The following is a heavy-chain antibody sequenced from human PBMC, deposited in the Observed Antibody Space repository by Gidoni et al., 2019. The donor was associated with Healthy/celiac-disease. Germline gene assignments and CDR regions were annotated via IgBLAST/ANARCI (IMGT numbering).Heavy chain of an antibody. D-gene: IGHD2-15*01. V-gene: IGHV1-69*08. CDR3: AREGEAYCSGGSCWGWFDP. CDR1: GGTFSSYT. Sequence: QVQLVQSGAEVKKPGSSVKVSCKASGGTFSSYTISWVRQAPGQGLEWMGRIIPILGIANYAQKFQGRVTITADKSTSTAYMELSSLRSEDTAVYYCAREGEAYCSGGSCWGWFDPWGQGTLVTVSS. J-gene: IGHJ5*02. CDR2: IIPILGIA.